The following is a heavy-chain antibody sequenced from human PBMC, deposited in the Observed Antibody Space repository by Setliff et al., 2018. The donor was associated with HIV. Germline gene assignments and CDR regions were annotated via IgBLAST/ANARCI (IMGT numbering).Heavy chain of an antibody. Sequence: PSETLSLTCAVYGGSFSGYHWNWNRQPPGKGLEWIGEINHSGRTNYNPSLKSRVTISVDTSKTQFSLKMRSVTAADTAVYYCASLPPLCDSSGYYFVLGYPDYWGPGTLVTVSS. V-gene: IGHV4-34*01. CDR1: GGSFSGYH. CDR3: ASLPPLCDSSGYYFVLGYPDY. J-gene: IGHJ4*02. CDR2: INHSGRT. D-gene: IGHD3-22*01.